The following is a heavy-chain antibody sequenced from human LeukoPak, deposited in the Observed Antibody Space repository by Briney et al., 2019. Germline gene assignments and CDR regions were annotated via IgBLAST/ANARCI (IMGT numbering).Heavy chain of an antibody. J-gene: IGHJ6*03. D-gene: IGHD6-13*01. Sequence: ASVKVSCEASGYNFNSYDISWVRQAPGQGLEWMGWINTNSRNTNYAQKFQGRVTMTTDTSTSTAYMDLRSLRSDDTAVYYCARGVGIAAAGYFYYYMDVWGKGTTVTVSS. V-gene: IGHV1-18*01. CDR1: GYNFNSYD. CDR3: ARGVGIAAAGYFYYYMDV. CDR2: INTNSRNT.